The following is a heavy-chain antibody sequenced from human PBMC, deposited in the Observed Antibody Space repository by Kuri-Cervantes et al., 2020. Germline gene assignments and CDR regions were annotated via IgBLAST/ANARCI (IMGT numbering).Heavy chain of an antibody. Sequence: SVKVSCKASGYTFSSYYMHWVRQAPGQGLEWMGGIIPLFGTANYAQKFQGRVTITTDESTSTAYMELSSLRSEDTAVYYCASSVVVTAIYAFDIWGQGTMVTVSS. V-gene: IGHV1-69*05. CDR3: ASSVVVTAIYAFDI. J-gene: IGHJ3*02. D-gene: IGHD2-21*02. CDR2: IIPLFGTA. CDR1: GYTFSSYY.